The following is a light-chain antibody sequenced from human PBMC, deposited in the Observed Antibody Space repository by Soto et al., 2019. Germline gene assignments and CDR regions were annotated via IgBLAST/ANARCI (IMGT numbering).Light chain of an antibody. CDR2: GAS. Sequence: EIVMTQSPGTLSLSPGERATLSCRASQSVSSNFLAWYQQRPGQAPRLLMDGASISAAGIPDRFSGSGSGTDFTLTISRLEPEDFEVYYCNNYGRSEIFTFGPGNTVDIK. CDR1: QSVSSNF. V-gene: IGKV3-20*01. J-gene: IGKJ3*01. CDR3: NNYGRSEIFT.